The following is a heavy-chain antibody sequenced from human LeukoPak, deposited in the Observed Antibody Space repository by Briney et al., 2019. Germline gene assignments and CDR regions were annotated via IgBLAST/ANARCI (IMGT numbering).Heavy chain of an antibody. CDR3: ARDSDSSGYNGSDY. CDR1: GFTFSSYA. Sequence: PGGSLRLSCAASGFTFSSYAMHWVRQAPGKGLERVAVISYDGSNKYYADSVKGRFTISRDNSKNTLYLQMNSLRAEDTAVYYCARDSDSSGYNGSDYWGQGTLVTVSS. D-gene: IGHD3-22*01. V-gene: IGHV3-30-3*01. CDR2: ISYDGSNK. J-gene: IGHJ4*02.